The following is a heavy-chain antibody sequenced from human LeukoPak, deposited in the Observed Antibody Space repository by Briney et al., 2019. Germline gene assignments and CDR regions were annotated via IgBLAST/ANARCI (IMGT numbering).Heavy chain of an antibody. Sequence: ASVKVSCKASGYTFTSYYMHWVRQAPGQGLEWMGIINPSGGSTSYAQKFQGGVTMTRDTSTSTVYMELSSLRSEDTAVYYCARDQATYYYDSSGYPSRAKYFQHWGQGTLVTVSS. CDR3: ARDQATYYYDSSGYPSRAKYFQH. J-gene: IGHJ1*01. V-gene: IGHV1-46*01. D-gene: IGHD3-22*01. CDR1: GYTFTSYY. CDR2: INPSGGST.